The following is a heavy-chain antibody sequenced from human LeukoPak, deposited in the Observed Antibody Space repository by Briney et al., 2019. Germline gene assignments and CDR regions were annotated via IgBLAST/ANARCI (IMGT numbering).Heavy chain of an antibody. Sequence: SETLSLTCAVYGGSISGYYWSWIRQPPGKGLEWIGEINHSGSTNYNPSLKSRVTISVDTSKNQFSLKLSSVTAADTAVYYCARGRIGRIQLWFKHQFFDYWGQGTLVTVSS. D-gene: IGHD5-18*01. V-gene: IGHV4-34*01. J-gene: IGHJ4*02. CDR2: INHSGST. CDR1: GGSISGYY. CDR3: ARGRIGRIQLWFKHQFFDY.